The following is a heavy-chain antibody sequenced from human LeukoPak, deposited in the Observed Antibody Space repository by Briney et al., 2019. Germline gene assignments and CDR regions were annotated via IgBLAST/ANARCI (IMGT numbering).Heavy chain of an antibody. V-gene: IGHV1-2*02. CDR2: INPNSGGT. CDR1: GYTFTGYY. D-gene: IGHD6-19*01. J-gene: IGHJ4*02. CDR3: ARGRGALYSSGWYIDYFDY. Sequence: ASVKVSCKASGYTFTGYYMHWVRQAPGQGLEWTGWINPNSGGTNYAQKFQGRVTMTRDTSISTAYMELSRLRSDDTAVYYCARGRGALYSSGWYIDYFDYWGQGTLVTVSS.